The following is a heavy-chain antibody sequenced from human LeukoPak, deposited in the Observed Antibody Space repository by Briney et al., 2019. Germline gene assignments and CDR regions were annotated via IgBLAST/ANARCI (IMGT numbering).Heavy chain of an antibody. CDR3: AQLDYYYYYMDV. CDR2: IYYSGST. V-gene: IGHV4-39*07. D-gene: IGHD6-13*01. Sequence: ETLSLTCTVSGGSISSSSYYWGWIRQPPGKGLEWIGSIYYSGSTYYNPSLKSRVTISVDTSKNQFSLKLSSVTAADTAVYYCAQLDYYYYYMDVWGKGTTVTVSS. CDR1: GGSISSSSYY. J-gene: IGHJ6*03.